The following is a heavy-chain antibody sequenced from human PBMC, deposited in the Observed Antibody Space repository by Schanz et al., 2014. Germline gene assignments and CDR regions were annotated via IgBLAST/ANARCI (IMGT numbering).Heavy chain of an antibody. J-gene: IGHJ4*02. CDR3: AKDPSHGDYDYYFDY. D-gene: IGHD3-22*01. CDR2: ISHSGGSK. V-gene: IGHV3-23*01. CDR1: GFTFNSYA. Sequence: DVQLLESGGGLVQPGGSLRLSCAASGFTFNSYAMTWVRQAPGKGLEWVSSISHSGGSKYYADSVKGRFTMSRDNSRNTLYLQMNSLRAEDTAVYYCAKDPSHGDYDYYFDYWGQGTLVTVSS.